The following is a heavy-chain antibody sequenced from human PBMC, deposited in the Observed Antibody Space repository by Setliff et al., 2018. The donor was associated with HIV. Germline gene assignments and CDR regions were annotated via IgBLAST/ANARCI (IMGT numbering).Heavy chain of an antibody. CDR1: GGSITGYY. J-gene: IGHJ4*02. V-gene: IGHV4-59*12. CDR3: ARDRLTYYFDY. Sequence: SETLSLTCTVSGGSITGYYWSWIRQPPGKGLEWIGWIYYSGNTRYNPSLKSRVTMSVDTSKYQFSLKLSSVTAADTAVYYCARDRLTYYFDYWGQGILVTVSS. CDR2: IYYSGNT. D-gene: IGHD3-22*01.